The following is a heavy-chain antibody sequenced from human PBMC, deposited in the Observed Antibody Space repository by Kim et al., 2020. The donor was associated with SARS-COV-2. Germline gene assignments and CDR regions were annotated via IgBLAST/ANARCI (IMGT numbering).Heavy chain of an antibody. D-gene: IGHD1-26*01. Sequence: VKGRFTLSRDNAKNSLYLQMNSLRDEDTAVYFCARNPHSGSYSNYYGMDVWGQGTTVTVSS. V-gene: IGHV3-48*02. CDR3: ARNPHSGSYSNYYGMDV. J-gene: IGHJ6*02.